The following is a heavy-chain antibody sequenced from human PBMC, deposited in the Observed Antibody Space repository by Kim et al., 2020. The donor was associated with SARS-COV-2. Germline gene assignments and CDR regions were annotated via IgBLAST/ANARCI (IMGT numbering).Heavy chain of an antibody. CDR2: INPSGGST. CDR1: GYTFTSYY. V-gene: IGHV1-46*01. CDR3: ARDIVFVPAAMGLYY. D-gene: IGHD2-2*01. J-gene: IGHJ4*02. Sequence: ASVKVSCKASGYTFTSYYMHWVRQAPGQGLEWMGIINPSGGSTSYAQKFQGRVTMTRDTSTSTVYMELSSLRSEDTAVYYCARDIVFVPAAMGLYYWGQGTLVTVSS.